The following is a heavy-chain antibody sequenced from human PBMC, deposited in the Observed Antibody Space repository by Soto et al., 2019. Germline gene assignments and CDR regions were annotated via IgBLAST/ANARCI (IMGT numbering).Heavy chain of an antibody. CDR2: IYYSGST. J-gene: IGHJ4*02. CDR3: ARHYDFWSGPYYFDY. Sequence: NPSETLSLTCTVSGGSISSSSYYWGWIRQPPGKGLEWIGSIYYSGSTYYNPSLKSRVTISVDTSKNQFSLKLSSVTAADTAVYYCARHYDFWSGPYYFDYWGQGNLVTVSS. V-gene: IGHV4-39*01. D-gene: IGHD3-3*01. CDR1: GGSISSSSYY.